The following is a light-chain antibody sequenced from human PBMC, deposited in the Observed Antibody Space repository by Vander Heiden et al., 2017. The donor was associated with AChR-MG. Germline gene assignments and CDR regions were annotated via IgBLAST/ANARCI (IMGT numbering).Light chain of an antibody. J-gene: IGLJ2*01. V-gene: IGLV2-14*03. Sequence: QSALTQPASVSGSPGQSITLSCTGTSSDIGDYNYVSWYQQHPGEAPKLMIYDGSNRPSGVSNRFSGSKSGNTASLTISGLQAEDEADYYCSSYTGSNFVAFGGGTKLTVL. CDR2: DGS. CDR1: SSDIGDYNY. CDR3: SSYTGSNFVA.